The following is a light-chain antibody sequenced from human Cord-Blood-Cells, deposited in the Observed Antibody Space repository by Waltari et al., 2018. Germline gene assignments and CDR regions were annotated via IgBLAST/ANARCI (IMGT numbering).Light chain of an antibody. CDR1: QSVLYSSNNKNY. CDR2: WAF. V-gene: IGKV4-1*01. J-gene: IGKJ1*01. Sequence: DIVMTQSPDSLAVSLGERAHINCKSSQSVLYSSNNKNYLAWYQQKPGQPPKLLIYWAFTRESGVPDRFSGSGSGTDFTLTISSLQAEDVAVYYCQQYYSTPWTFGQGTKVEIK. CDR3: QQYYSTPWT.